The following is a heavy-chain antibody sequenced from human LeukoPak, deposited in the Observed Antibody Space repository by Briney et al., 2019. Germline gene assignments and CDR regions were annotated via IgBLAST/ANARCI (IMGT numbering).Heavy chain of an antibody. D-gene: IGHD1-7*01. CDR1: GDSISSGDYY. J-gene: IGHJ4*02. V-gene: IGHV4-30-4*01. CDR2: IFHRGGT. CDR3: ARASGLGTTVDY. Sequence: NPSQTLSLTCTVSGDSISSGDYYWNWIRQPPGKGLEWIGYIFHRGGTSYNPSLKSRILFSVDTSQNQFSLKLNSVTAADTAVYYCARASGLGTTVDYWGQGTLVTVSS.